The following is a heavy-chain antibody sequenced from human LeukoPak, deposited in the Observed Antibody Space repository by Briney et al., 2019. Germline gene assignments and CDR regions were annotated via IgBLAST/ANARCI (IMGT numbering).Heavy chain of an antibody. Sequence: PWVTLGLSCAASGFTFSSYTMNWVRQAPGKGLEWVSSISSSSTYIYYADSVRGRFTISRDNAKNSLYLQMNSLRAEDTAVYYCARDLCPNCFGPWGQGTLVTVSS. CDR2: ISSSSTYI. D-gene: IGHD5/OR15-5a*01. CDR1: GFTFSSYT. CDR3: ARDLCPNCFGP. V-gene: IGHV3-21*01. J-gene: IGHJ5*02.